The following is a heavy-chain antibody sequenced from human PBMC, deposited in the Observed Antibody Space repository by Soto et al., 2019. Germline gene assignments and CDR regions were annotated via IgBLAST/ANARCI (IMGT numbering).Heavy chain of an antibody. CDR1: GGSIRSYY. D-gene: IGHD6-13*01. Sequence: PSETLSLTCTVSGGSIRSYYWSWIRQPPGKGLEWIGYMYHSGSTYYNPSLKSRVTISIDRSKNQFSLKLSSVTAADTAVYYCGRLMRGIASALDSWGQGTLVTVSS. CDR3: GRLMRGIASALDS. CDR2: MYHSGST. V-gene: IGHV4-59*12. J-gene: IGHJ4*02.